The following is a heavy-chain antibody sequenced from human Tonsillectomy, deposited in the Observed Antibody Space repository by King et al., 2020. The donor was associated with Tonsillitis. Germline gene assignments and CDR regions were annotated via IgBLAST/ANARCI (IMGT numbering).Heavy chain of an antibody. CDR1: GGTFSSYA. Sequence: QLVQSGAEVKKPGSSVKVSCKASGGTFSSYAISWVRQAPGQGLEWMGGIIPIFGTANYAQKFQGRVTITADESTSTAYMELSSLRSEDTAVYYCARETLRWSYGSRYYYYGMDVWGQGTTVTVSS. CDR3: ARETLRWSYGSRYYYYGMDV. V-gene: IGHV1-69*12. D-gene: IGHD1-26*01. J-gene: IGHJ6*02. CDR2: IIPIFGTA.